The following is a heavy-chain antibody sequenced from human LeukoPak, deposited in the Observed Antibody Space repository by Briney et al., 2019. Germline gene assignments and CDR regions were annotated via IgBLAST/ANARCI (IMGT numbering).Heavy chain of an antibody. D-gene: IGHD1-26*01. Sequence: GGSLRLSCAASGFTFSSYAMSWVRQAPEKGLEWVSTISGSGGGTYYADSVKGRFTISKDDSKNTLYLQMNSLRAEDTAVYYCAKDLGRYRNNYFDYWGQGTLVTVSS. J-gene: IGHJ4*02. CDR2: ISGSGGGT. CDR3: AKDLGRYRNNYFDY. V-gene: IGHV3-23*01. CDR1: GFTFSSYA.